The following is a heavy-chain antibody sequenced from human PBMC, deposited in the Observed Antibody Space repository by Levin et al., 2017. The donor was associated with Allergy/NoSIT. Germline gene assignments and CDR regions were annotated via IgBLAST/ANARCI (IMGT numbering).Heavy chain of an antibody. CDR3: VREIAEEGT. CDR2: ISDDGSSE. V-gene: IGHV3-30*13. D-gene: IGHD1-1*01. Sequence: GGSLRLSCAASGFTFSSYGMHWVRQAPGKGLEWVGVISDDGSSEFYIDSVKGRFTISRDNSKNRLYLQMDSLRAEDTALYYCVREIAEEGTWGQGTLVIVSS. CDR1: GFTFSSYG. J-gene: IGHJ4*02.